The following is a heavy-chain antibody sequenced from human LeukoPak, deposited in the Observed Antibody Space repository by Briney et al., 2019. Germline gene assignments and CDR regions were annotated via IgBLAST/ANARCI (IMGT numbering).Heavy chain of an antibody. V-gene: IGHV3-23*01. D-gene: IGHD3/OR15-3a*01. CDR3: AKHFCTGLDCSLFDS. CDR1: AFTFSSYA. CDR2: ISGNGGST. J-gene: IGHJ4*02. Sequence: PGGSLRLSCAASAFTFSSYAMSWVRQAPGKGLEWVSGISGNGGSTNYADSVKGRFTISRDNSKNTLYLRMNSLRAEDTAVYYCAKHFCTGLDCSLFDSWGQGTLVTVSS.